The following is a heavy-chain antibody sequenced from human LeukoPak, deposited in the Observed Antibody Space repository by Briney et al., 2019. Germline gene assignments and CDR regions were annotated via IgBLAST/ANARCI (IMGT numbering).Heavy chain of an antibody. Sequence: PGGSLRLSCAASGFTFSSYAMTWVRQAPGKGLEWVSGISGSGGSTYYADSVKGRFTISRDNAKNSLYLQMNSLRAEDTAVYYCARDGDGYEGAYYFDYWGQGTLVTVSS. CDR3: ARDGDGYEGAYYFDY. CDR2: ISGSGGST. D-gene: IGHD5-18*01. CDR1: GFTFSSYA. V-gene: IGHV3-23*01. J-gene: IGHJ4*02.